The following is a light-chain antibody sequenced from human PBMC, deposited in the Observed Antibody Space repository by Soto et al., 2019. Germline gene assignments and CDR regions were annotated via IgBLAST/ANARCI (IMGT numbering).Light chain of an antibody. V-gene: IGKV4-1*01. CDR1: QSVLYSSNNKNY. Sequence: DIVMTQSPDSLAVSLGERATINCKSSQSVLYSSNNKNYLAWYQQKPGQPPKLLIYWASTRESGVPDRFSGSGSGTAFTLTISSLQAADVAVYYCQQYYSTPLTFAGGTKVEIK. CDR2: WAS. CDR3: QQYYSTPLT. J-gene: IGKJ4*01.